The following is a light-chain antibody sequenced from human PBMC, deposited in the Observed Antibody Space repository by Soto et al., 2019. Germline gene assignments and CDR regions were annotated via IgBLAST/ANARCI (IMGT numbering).Light chain of an antibody. CDR2: EVS. CDR3: SSYAGSTYLAV. Sequence: QSVLTQPPSASGSPGQSVTISCTGTRSDVGSYNYVSWYQQHPGKAPKLMIYEVSMRPSGVPDRFSGYKSGNTASLTVSGLQAEDEADYYCSSYAGSTYLAVFGTGTKVTVL. V-gene: IGLV2-8*01. CDR1: RSDVGSYNY. J-gene: IGLJ1*01.